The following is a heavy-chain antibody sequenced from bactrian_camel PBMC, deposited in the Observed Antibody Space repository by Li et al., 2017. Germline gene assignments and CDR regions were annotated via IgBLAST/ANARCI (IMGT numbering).Heavy chain of an antibody. CDR2: IHSGGGST. V-gene: IGHV3S25*01. CDR3: AAGERDYCRNY. J-gene: IGHJ4*01. Sequence: VQAGGSLRLSCAASADSYNMNCMGWFRQAPGKERERVASIHSGGGSTTYAVSVKGRFTISKDDAKNTLYLQMNSLKPEDTAMYYCAAGERDYCRNYRGQGTQVTVS. D-gene: IGHD1*01. CDR1: ADSYNMNC.